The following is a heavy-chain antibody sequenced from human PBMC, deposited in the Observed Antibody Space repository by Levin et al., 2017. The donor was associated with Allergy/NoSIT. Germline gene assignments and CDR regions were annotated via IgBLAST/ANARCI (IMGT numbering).Heavy chain of an antibody. J-gene: IGHJ6*03. D-gene: IGHD2-21*02. CDR3: ARVAVTNRYYYYMDV. V-gene: IGHV1-69*06. CDR2: IIPIFGTA. CDR1: GGTFSSYA. Sequence: SVKVSCKASGGTFSSYAISWVRQAPGQGLEWMGGIIPIFGTANYAQKFQGRVTITADKSTSTAYMELSSLRSEDTAVYYCARVAVTNRYYYYMDVWGKGTTVTVSS.